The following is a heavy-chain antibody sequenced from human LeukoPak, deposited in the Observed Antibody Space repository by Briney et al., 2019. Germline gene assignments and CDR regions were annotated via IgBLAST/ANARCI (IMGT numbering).Heavy chain of an antibody. V-gene: IGHV4-30-4*08. J-gene: IGHJ4*02. D-gene: IGHD2-2*01. CDR1: GGSISSGDYY. CDR2: IYHSGST. CDR3: ARDRWGIVPAASDY. Sequence: SSETLSLTCTVSGGSISSGDYYWSWIRQPPGKGLEWMGYIYHSGSTYYNPSLKSRVTISMDRSKNQFSLNLTSVTAADTAVYYCARDRWGIVPAASDYWGQGTLVTVSS.